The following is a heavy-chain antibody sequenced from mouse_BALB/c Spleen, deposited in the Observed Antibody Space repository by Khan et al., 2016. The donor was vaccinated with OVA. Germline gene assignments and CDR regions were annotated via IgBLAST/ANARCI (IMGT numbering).Heavy chain of an antibody. Sequence: ELVMPGAAVTLSCKASGYTFTSYWINWIKQRPGQGLEWIGRIAPGTGGTSYNDMFKGKATLTVDASSSTAYIQLSSLSSEDSAVYFCARSNYYGSGLYAMDYWGQGTSVTVSS. CDR2: IAPGTGGT. V-gene: IGHV1S41*01. CDR3: ARSNYYGSGLYAMDY. J-gene: IGHJ4*01. D-gene: IGHD1-1*01. CDR1: GYTFTSYW.